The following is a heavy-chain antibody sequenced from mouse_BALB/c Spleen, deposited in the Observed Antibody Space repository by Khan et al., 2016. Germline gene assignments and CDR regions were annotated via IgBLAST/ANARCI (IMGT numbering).Heavy chain of an antibody. CDR2: INPDSRTI. V-gene: IGHV4-1*02. CDR3: ARAGYYGYLVY. D-gene: IGHD1-1*01. J-gene: IGHJ3*01. Sequence: EVKLLESGGGLVQPGGSLKLSCVDSGFDFRRYWMSWVRQAPGKGLEWIGEINPDSRTINYSPSLKDKFTISRDNAKRTLYLQMSKVRSEDTALYYGARAGYYGYLVYWGQGTLVSVSA. CDR1: GFDFRRYW.